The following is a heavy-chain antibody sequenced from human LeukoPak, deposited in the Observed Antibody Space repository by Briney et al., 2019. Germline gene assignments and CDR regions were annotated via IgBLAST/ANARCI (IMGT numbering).Heavy chain of an antibody. J-gene: IGHJ5*02. Sequence: QAGGSLRLSCAASGFTFSSYGMHWVRQAPGKGLEWVAVISYDGSNKYYADSVKGRFTISRDNSKNTLYLQMNSLRAEDTAVYYCARAAAETGSFRDNWFDPWGQGTLVTVSS. D-gene: IGHD3-9*01. CDR2: ISYDGSNK. CDR3: ARAAAETGSFRDNWFDP. CDR1: GFTFSSYG. V-gene: IGHV3-30*03.